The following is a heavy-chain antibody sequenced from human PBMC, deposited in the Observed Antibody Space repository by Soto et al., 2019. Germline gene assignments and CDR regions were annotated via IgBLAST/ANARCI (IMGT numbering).Heavy chain of an antibody. CDR1: GGTFSSYA. D-gene: IGHD3-10*01. CDR3: ARESYYGSGSYYISWFDP. J-gene: IGHJ5*02. CDR2: IIPIFGTA. V-gene: IGHV1-69*01. Sequence: QVQLVQSGAKVKKPGSSVKVSCKASGGTFSSYAISWVRQAPGQGLEWMGGIIPIFGTANYAQKFQGRVTITADESTSTAYMELSSLRSEDTAVYYCARESYYGSGSYYISWFDPWGQGTLVTVSS.